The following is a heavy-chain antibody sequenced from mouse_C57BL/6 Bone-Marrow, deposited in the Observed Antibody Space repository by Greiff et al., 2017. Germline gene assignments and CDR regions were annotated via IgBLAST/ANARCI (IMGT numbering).Heavy chain of an antibody. V-gene: IGHV1-42*01. CDR3: GRGDYINYVGAMDY. CDR1: GYSFTGYY. Sequence: VQLQQSGPELVKPGASVMISCKASGYSFTGYYMNWVKQSPEKSLEWIGEINPSTGGTTYNQKFKAKATLTAVKSSSTAYMQLKSLTSEDSAVYYCGRGDYINYVGAMDYWGQGTSVTVSS. CDR2: INPSTGGT. J-gene: IGHJ4*01. D-gene: IGHD2-5*01.